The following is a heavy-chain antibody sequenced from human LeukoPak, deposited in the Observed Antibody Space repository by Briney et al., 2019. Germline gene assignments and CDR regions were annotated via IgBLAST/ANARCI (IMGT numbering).Heavy chain of an antibody. V-gene: IGHV1-46*01. J-gene: IGHJ4*02. CDR2: IYPRDGST. CDR3: ARDQEGFDY. Sequence: ASVKVSCKASGYTFTSNYIHWVRRAPGQGLEWMGMIYPRDGSTSYAQKFQGRVTVTRDTSTSTVHMELSGLRSEDTAVYYCARDQEGFDYWGQGILVTVSS. CDR1: GYTFTSNY.